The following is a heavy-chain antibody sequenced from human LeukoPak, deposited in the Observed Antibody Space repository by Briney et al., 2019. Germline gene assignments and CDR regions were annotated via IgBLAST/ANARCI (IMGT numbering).Heavy chain of an antibody. CDR3: VRDLGGRSGY. Sequence: GGSLRLSCAASGFTFSSYAMSWVRQAPGKGLVWVSRTNEDASTTNYADSVKGRFTISRDNAKNTLYLQMNSLRAEDTAVYYCVRDLGGRSGYWGQGTLVTVSS. V-gene: IGHV3-74*01. CDR1: GFTFSSYA. CDR2: TNEDASTT. D-gene: IGHD1-26*01. J-gene: IGHJ4*02.